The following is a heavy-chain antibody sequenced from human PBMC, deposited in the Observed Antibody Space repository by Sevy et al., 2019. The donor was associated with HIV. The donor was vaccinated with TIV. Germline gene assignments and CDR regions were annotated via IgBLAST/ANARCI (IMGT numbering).Heavy chain of an antibody. CDR1: GFTFSSYA. J-gene: IGHJ4*02. CDR2: ISYDGSNK. D-gene: IGHD4-4*01. CDR3: AREGYSNYFDY. Sequence: GGYLRLSCAASGFTFSSYAMHWVRQAPGKGLEWVAVISYDGSNKYYADSVKGRFTISRDNSKNTLYLQMNSLRAEDTAVYYCAREGYSNYFDYWGQGTLVTVSS. V-gene: IGHV3-30-3*01.